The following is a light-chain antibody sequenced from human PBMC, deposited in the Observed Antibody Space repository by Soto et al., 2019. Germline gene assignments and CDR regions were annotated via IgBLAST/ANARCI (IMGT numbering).Light chain of an antibody. Sequence: SYELTQPPSVSVSPGQTASITCFGDRLGDRSVYWFQQQPGQSPVLVIYQDSRRPSGIPERFSGSNSGNTATLTISATQAMHEADYYCQSWDGSAVVFGGGTKVTVL. V-gene: IGLV3-1*01. CDR2: QDS. CDR1: RLGDRS. J-gene: IGLJ3*02. CDR3: QSWDGSAVV.